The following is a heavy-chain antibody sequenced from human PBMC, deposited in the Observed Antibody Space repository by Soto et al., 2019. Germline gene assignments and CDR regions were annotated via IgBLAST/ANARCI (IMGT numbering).Heavy chain of an antibody. CDR3: ARSSAPYYVDS. CDR2: IYYSGST. D-gene: IGHD3-10*01. J-gene: IGHJ4*02. V-gene: IGHV4-59*01. Sequence: SETLSLTCAGSGGSISGYYWSWIRQSPGKGLEWIGYIYYSGSTNYNPSLKSRVAISVDTSKNQFSLKLNSVTAADTAMYYCARSSAPYYVDSWGRGTLVTVSS. CDR1: GGSISGYY.